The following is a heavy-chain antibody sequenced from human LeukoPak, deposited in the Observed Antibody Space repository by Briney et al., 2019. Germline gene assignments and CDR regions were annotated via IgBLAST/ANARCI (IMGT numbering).Heavy chain of an antibody. CDR2: ISSSGSTI. Sequence: SGGSLRLSCAASGFTFSDYYMSWIRQAPGKGLGWVSYISSSGSTIYYADSVKGRFTISRDNAKNSLYLQMNSLRAEDTAVYYCARDSLWSSDYYYYYGMDVWGQGTTVTVSS. CDR1: GFTFSDYY. CDR3: ARDSLWSSDYYYYYGMDV. V-gene: IGHV3-11*01. D-gene: IGHD3-3*01. J-gene: IGHJ6*02.